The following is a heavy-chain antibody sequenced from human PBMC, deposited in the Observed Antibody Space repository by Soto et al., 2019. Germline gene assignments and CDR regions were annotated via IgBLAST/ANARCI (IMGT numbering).Heavy chain of an antibody. V-gene: IGHV1-18*01. Sequence: QVQLVQSGAEVTNPGASVKVSCKTSGYPFSTYGLSWVRQAPGQGLEWMGWSVANSGNRIYAQKFQGRVTMYTDRSTNTGYMELRSLTSDVSALYYCARVAGYGSGNRFFDNWGQGTLVTVS. CDR3: ARVAGYGSGNRFFDN. CDR2: SVANSGNR. CDR1: GYPFSTYG. J-gene: IGHJ4*02. D-gene: IGHD3-10*01.